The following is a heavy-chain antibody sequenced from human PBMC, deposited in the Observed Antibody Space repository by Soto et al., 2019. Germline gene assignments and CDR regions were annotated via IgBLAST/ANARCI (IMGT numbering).Heavy chain of an antibody. Sequence: QVQLVQSGAEVKKPGSSVKVSCKASGGTFSSYAISWVRQAPGQGLDWMGGIIPICGTANYAQKFQGRVTITADESTSTAYMELSSMRSEATAEYYCARAQGVTYYGAGSDYVDWGQGTLVTVSS. CDR1: GGTFSSYA. D-gene: IGHD3-10*01. V-gene: IGHV1-69*01. CDR2: IIPICGTA. J-gene: IGHJ4*02. CDR3: ARAQGVTYYGAGSDYVD.